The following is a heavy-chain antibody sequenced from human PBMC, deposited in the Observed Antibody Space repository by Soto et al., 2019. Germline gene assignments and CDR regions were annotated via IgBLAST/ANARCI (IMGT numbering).Heavy chain of an antibody. V-gene: IGHV1-69*05. D-gene: IGHD3-22*01. CDR2: TIPMFGTT. Sequence: QVQLVQSGAEVKKPESSVRVSCKASGGTFNSYAITWVRQAPGQGLEWMGGTIPMFGTTNYAEKFQGRVTXTXXXSXXTAYMELSSLRSEDTAVYYCTRCGIRYHSIGYYLGIDGMDVWGQGTTVIVSS. J-gene: IGHJ6*02. CDR1: GGTFNSYA. CDR3: TRCGIRYHSIGYYLGIDGMDV.